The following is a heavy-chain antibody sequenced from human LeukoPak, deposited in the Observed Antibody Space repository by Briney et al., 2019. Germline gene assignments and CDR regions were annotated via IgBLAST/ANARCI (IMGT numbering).Heavy chain of an antibody. D-gene: IGHD3-3*01. J-gene: IGHJ4*02. CDR2: LSSSNTYI. CDR1: GFTFSTYT. V-gene: IGHV3-21*01. CDR3: ARFFANGIDY. Sequence: GGSLRLSCAASGFTFSTYTMNWVRQAPGKGLEWVSSLSSSNTYIYYADSVEGRFTISRDNTKNSLYLQMNSLRAEDTAVYYCARFFANGIDYWGQGTLVTVSS.